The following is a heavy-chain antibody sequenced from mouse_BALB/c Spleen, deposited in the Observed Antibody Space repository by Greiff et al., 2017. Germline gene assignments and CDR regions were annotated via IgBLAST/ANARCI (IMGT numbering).Heavy chain of an antibody. CDR2: ISSGGGST. J-gene: IGHJ4*01. V-gene: IGHV5-12-1*01. CDR3: ARQDYDYDLYAMDY. CDR1: GFAFSSYD. D-gene: IGHD2-4*01. Sequence: EVQLQESGGGLVKPGGSLKLSCAASGFAFSSYDMSWVRQTPEKRLEWVAYISSGGGSTYYPDTVKGRFTISRDNAKNTLYLQMSSLKSEDTAMYYCARQDYDYDLYAMDYWGQGTSVTVSS.